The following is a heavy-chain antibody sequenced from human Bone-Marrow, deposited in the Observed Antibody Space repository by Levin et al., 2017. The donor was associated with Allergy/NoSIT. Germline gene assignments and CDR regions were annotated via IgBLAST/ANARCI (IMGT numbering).Heavy chain of an antibody. CDR2: IHWDDDK. CDR1: GFSLTTRGMS. CDR3: ARIRRTDDAFDI. Sequence: GSGPTLVKPTETLTLTCTFSGFSLTTRGMSVSWIRQPPGKALEWLALIHWDDDKFYRPSLRTRLSISKDTSKDQVVLTMTNMDPADTATYYCARIRRTDDAFDIWGQGTVVTVSS. J-gene: IGHJ3*02. V-gene: IGHV2-70*01.